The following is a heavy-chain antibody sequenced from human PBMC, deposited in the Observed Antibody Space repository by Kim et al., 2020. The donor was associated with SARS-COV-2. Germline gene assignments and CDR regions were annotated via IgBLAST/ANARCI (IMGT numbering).Heavy chain of an antibody. V-gene: IGHV4-59*13. J-gene: IGHJ4*02. Sequence: SETLSLTCTVSGGSISSYYWSWIRQPPGKGLEWIGYIYYSGSTNYNPSLKSRVTISVDTSKNQFSLKLSSVTAADTAVYYCARVYSGYGSGFWGSRAAFDYWGQGTLVTVSS. CDR1: GGSISSYY. D-gene: IGHD3-10*01. CDR2: IYYSGST. CDR3: ARVYSGYGSGFWGSRAAFDY.